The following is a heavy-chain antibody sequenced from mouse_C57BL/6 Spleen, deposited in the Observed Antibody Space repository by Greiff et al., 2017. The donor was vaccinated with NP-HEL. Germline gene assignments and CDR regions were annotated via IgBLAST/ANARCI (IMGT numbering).Heavy chain of an antibody. D-gene: IGHD1-1*01. CDR1: GFTFSDFY. V-gene: IGHV7-1*01. CDR3: ARDAPYYYGSSSWYFDV. Sequence: EVNVVESGGGLVQSGRSLRLSCATSGFTFSDFYMEWVRQAPGKGLEWIAASRNKANDYTTEYSAAVKGRFIVSRDTSQSILYLQMNALRAEDTAIYYCARDAPYYYGSSSWYFDVWGTGTTVTVSS. J-gene: IGHJ1*03. CDR2: SRNKANDYTT.